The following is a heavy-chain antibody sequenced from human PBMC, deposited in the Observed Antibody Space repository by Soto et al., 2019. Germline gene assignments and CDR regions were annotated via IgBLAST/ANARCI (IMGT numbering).Heavy chain of an antibody. D-gene: IGHD3-9*01. V-gene: IGHV3-23*01. J-gene: IGHJ4*02. Sequence: GGSLRLSCAASGFTFSSYAMSWVRQAPGKGLEWVSAISGSGGSTYYADSVKGRFTISRDNSKNTLYLQMNSLRAEDTAVYYCAKVRPVGLRYFDWLPDFDYWGQGTLVTVSS. CDR3: AKVRPVGLRYFDWLPDFDY. CDR2: ISGSGGST. CDR1: GFTFSSYA.